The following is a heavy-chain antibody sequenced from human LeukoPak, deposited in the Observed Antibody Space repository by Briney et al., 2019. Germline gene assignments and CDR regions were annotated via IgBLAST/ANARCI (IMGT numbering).Heavy chain of an antibody. CDR3: AREVVVVVAATQVWFDP. Sequence: SXXXXAPXXGLEWMGWIXAYNGNTNYTQKLQGRVTMTTDTSTSTAYMELRSLRSDDTAVYYCAREVVVVVAATQVWFDPLGPGNPGHRLL. CDR2: IXAYNGNT. V-gene: IGHV1-18*01. D-gene: IGHD2-15*01. J-gene: IGHJ5*02.